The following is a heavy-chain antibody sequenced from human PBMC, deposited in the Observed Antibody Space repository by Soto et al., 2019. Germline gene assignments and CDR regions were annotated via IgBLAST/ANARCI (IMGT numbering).Heavy chain of an antibody. CDR2: INPNSGGT. J-gene: IGHJ6*02. V-gene: IGHV1-2*02. CDR1: GYTFTDYD. D-gene: IGHD6-19*01. CDR3: ARDQSPSSGWPGMDV. Sequence: ASVKVSCKASGYTFTDYDMHWLRQAPGEGLEWMGWINPNSGGTNYAQKFQGRVTMTRDTSISTAYMELNRLRSDDTAVYYCARDQSPSSGWPGMDVWGQGTTVTVSS.